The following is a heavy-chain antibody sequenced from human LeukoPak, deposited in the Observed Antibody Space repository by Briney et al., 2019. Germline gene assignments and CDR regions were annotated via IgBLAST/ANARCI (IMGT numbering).Heavy chain of an antibody. D-gene: IGHD2-15*01. CDR2: IIPIFGTA. V-gene: IGHV1-69*05. J-gene: IGHJ4*02. CDR1: GGTFSSYA. Sequence: ASVKVSCKASGGTFSSYAISWVRQAPGQGLEWMGRIIPIFGTANYAPKFQGRVTITTDESTSTVYMELSSLRSEDTAVYYCATWWAHLDYWGQGTLVTVSS. CDR3: ATWWAHLDY.